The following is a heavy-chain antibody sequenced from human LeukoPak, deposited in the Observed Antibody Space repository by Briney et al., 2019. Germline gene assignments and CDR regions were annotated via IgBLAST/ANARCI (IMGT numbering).Heavy chain of an antibody. V-gene: IGHV4-30-4*08. Sequence: PSETLSLTCTVSGGSISSGDYYWSWIRQPPGKGLEWIGYIYYSGSTYYNPSLKSRVTISVDTSKNQFSLKLSSVTAADTAVYYCARQGVVVTARGYFDYWGQGTLVTVSS. CDR1: GGSISSGDYY. D-gene: IGHD2-21*02. J-gene: IGHJ4*02. CDR3: ARQGVVVTARGYFDY. CDR2: IYYSGST.